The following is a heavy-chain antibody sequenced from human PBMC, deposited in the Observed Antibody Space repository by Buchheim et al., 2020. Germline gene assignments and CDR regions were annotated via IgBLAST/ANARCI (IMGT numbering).Heavy chain of an antibody. J-gene: IGHJ4*02. CDR2: IFPRDSDT. V-gene: IGHV5-51*01. D-gene: IGHD2-15*01. Sequence: EVQLVQSGAEVKKPGESLKISCKGSEYSFPSYWIGWVRQMPGKGLEWMGIIFPRDSDTRYSPSFQGRVTISVDKSISTAYPQWSGLKASDTAIYYCARRDFGGSPHFDYWGQGTL. CDR3: ARRDFGGSPHFDY. CDR1: EYSFPSYW.